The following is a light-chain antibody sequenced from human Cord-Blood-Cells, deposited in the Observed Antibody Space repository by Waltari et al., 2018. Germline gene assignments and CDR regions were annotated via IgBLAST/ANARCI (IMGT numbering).Light chain of an antibody. CDR1: QSVLYSSNNKNY. Sequence: DIVMTQSPDSLAVSLGERATINCKSSQSVLYSSNNKNYLAWYQQKPGQPPTLLIYWASTRESGFPYRFSGSGSGTDFTLTISSLQAEDVAVYYCQQYYSTPLTFGGGTKVEIK. V-gene: IGKV4-1*01. CDR3: QQYYSTPLT. J-gene: IGKJ4*01. CDR2: WAS.